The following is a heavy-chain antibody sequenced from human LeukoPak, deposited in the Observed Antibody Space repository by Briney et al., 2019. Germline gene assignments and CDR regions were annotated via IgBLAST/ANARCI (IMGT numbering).Heavy chain of an antibody. D-gene: IGHD6-25*01. J-gene: IGHJ4*02. CDR1: GYTFTNYH. CDR3: ASTTSFTASGYDY. V-gene: IGHV1-8*03. CDR2: INPNNGDS. Sequence: ASVKVSCKASGYTFTNYHINWVRQATGQGLEWMGWINPNNGDSGFAQKFQGRVTITRDTAMTTAYMELSSLTSEDTAIYFCASTTSFTASGYDYWGQGTLVTVSS.